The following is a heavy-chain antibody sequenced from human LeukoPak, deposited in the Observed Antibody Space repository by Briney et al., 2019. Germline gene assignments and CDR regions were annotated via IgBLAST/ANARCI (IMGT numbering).Heavy chain of an antibody. D-gene: IGHD3-22*01. CDR3: AIEVFGSTYYYDSSGYPYFDS. CDR2: IYTSGST. V-gene: IGHV4-4*07. CDR1: GGSFSSYY. J-gene: IGHJ4*02. Sequence: SETLSLTCTVSGGSFSSYYWSWIRQPAGKGLEWIGRIYTSGSTKYNPSLMSRVTMSVDTSKNQFSLKLSSVTAADTAVYYCAIEVFGSTYYYDSSGYPYFDSWGQGTLLTVSS.